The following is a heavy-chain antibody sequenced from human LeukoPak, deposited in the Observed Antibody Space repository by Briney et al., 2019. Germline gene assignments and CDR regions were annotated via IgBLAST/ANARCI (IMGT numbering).Heavy chain of an antibody. J-gene: IGHJ4*02. CDR1: GYTFTSYY. V-gene: IGHV1-46*01. Sequence: ASVKVSCKASGYTFTSYYMHWVRQAPGQGLEWMGIINPSGGSTSYAQKFQGRVTMTSDTSTSTVYMELSSLRSEDTAVYYCARDSNTIFGVVRGEVTGYFDYWGQGTLVTVSS. D-gene: IGHD3-3*01. CDR3: ARDSNTIFGVVRGEVTGYFDY. CDR2: INPSGGST.